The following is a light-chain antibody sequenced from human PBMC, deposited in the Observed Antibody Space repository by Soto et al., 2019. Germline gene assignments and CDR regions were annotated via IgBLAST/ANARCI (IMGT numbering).Light chain of an antibody. CDR1: SSDVGSYNF. Sequence: QSALTQPASVSGSPGQSITISCTGTSSDVGSYNFVSWYQQHPGKAPKVMIYEVSKRPSGVSNRFSGSKSGNTASLTISGLQAEDEADYYCSSYADSSLDVFGSGTKLTVL. CDR2: EVS. J-gene: IGLJ1*01. CDR3: SSYADSSLDV. V-gene: IGLV2-23*02.